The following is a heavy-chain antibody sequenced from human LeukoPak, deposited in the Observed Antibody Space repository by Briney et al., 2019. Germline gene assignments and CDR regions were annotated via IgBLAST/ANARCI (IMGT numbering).Heavy chain of an antibody. CDR1: GGTFSSYA. J-gene: IGHJ6*02. CDR2: IIPILGIA. V-gene: IGHV1-69*04. D-gene: IGHD1-26*01. CDR3: ASLGPPIKVGAAPYYYYGMDV. Sequence: ASVKVSCKASGGTFSSYAISWVRQAPGQGLEWMGRIIPILGIANYAQKFQGRVTITADKSTSTAYMELSSLRSEDTAVYYCASLGPPIKVGAAPYYYYGMDVWGQGTTVTVSS.